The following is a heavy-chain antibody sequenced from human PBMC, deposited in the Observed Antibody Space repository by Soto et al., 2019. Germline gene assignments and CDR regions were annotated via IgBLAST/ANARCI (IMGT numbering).Heavy chain of an antibody. J-gene: IGHJ6*02. CDR3: ARCYGPGWYYYYGMDV. D-gene: IGHD5-18*01. Sequence: QVQLQESGPGLVKPSETLSLTCTVSGGSISSYYWSWIRQPAGKGLEWIGRIYTSGSTNYNPSLKSRVTMSVDTSKNHFSLKLSSVTAADTAVYYCARCYGPGWYYYYGMDVWAQGTTVTVSS. CDR1: GGSISSYY. V-gene: IGHV4-4*07. CDR2: IYTSGST.